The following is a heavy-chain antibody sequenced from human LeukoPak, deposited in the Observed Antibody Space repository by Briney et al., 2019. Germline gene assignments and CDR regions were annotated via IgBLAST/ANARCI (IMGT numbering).Heavy chain of an antibody. CDR1: GYTFSGYY. V-gene: IGHV1-18*04. Sequence: ASVKVSCKASGYTFSGYYMHWVRQAPGQGLEWMGWISAYNGNTNYAQKLQGRVTMTTDTSTSTAYMELRSLRSDDTAVYYCARGGSVGGYCSGGSCYSADYWGQGTLVTVSS. J-gene: IGHJ4*02. CDR3: ARGGSVGGYCSGGSCYSADY. D-gene: IGHD2-15*01. CDR2: ISAYNGNT.